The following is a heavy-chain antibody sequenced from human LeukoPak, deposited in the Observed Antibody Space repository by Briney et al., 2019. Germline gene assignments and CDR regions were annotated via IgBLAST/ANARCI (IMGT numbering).Heavy chain of an antibody. CDR3: ARALYYYGSGSHDY. J-gene: IGHJ4*02. Sequence: SQTLSLTCTVYGGSISSGDYYWSWIRQPPGKGLEWIGYIYYSGSTYYNPSLKSRVTISVDTSKNQFSLKLSSVTAADTAVYYCARALYYYGSGSHDYWGQGTLVTVSS. V-gene: IGHV4-30-4*01. CDR2: IYYSGST. D-gene: IGHD3-10*01. CDR1: GGSISSGDYY.